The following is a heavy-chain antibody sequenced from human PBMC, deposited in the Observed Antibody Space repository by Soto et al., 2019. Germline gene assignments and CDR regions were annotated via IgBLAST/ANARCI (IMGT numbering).Heavy chain of an antibody. CDR3: AKGYEVSPPVASAWYSNYFYGVDV. V-gene: IGHV3-30*18. CDR2: ISYDGSEK. J-gene: IGHJ6*02. D-gene: IGHD6-19*01. CDR1: GFSFSKYG. Sequence: GESLKISCGASGFSFSKYGMHWVRQAPGEGLEWLSLISYDGSEKWYAESAKGRFTISRDNSKNTLYLQMNSLRGDDTAVYFCAKGYEVSPPVASAWYSNYFYGVDVWGRGTTVTVSS.